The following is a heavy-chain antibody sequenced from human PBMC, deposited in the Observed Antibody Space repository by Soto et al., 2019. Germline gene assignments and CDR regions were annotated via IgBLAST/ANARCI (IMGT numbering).Heavy chain of an antibody. CDR2: IYHSGST. Sequence: SETLSLTCAVSGGSTSSGGYSWSWIRQPPAKGLEWIGYIYHSGSTYYNPSLKSRVTISVDRSKNQFSLKLGSVTAADTAVYYCASSLDYYDSSGLFDYWGQGTLVTVSS. CDR1: GGSTSSGGYS. J-gene: IGHJ4*02. CDR3: ASSLDYYDSSGLFDY. V-gene: IGHV4-30-2*01. D-gene: IGHD3-22*01.